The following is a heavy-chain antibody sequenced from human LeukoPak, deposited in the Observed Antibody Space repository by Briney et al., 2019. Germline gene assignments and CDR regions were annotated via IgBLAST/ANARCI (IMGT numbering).Heavy chain of an antibody. CDR1: GFTFSSDW. CDR3: VRGLGS. CDR2: INGDGSST. D-gene: IGHD3-16*01. V-gene: IGHV3-74*01. J-gene: IGHJ4*02. Sequence: GGSLRLSCAASGFTFSSDWMHWVRQAPGKGLVCVSYINGDGSSTNYADSVRGRFTISRDNAKKTLYLQMNSLRDEDTAVYYCVRGLGSWGLGTLVTVSS.